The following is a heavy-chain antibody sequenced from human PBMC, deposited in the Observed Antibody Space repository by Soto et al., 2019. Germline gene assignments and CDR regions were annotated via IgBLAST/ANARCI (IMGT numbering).Heavy chain of an antibody. J-gene: IGHJ4*02. CDR1: GDSLSSGDYY. D-gene: IGHD6-25*01. Sequence: PSETLSLTCTVSGDSLSSGDYYWSWIRQPPGKGLEWIGYITYSGFTYNNPSLKSRLSISVDTSKNQFSLRLSSVTAADTAVFYCARGTRTASAGYYFDFWGPGTLVTVSS. CDR2: ITYSGFT. V-gene: IGHV4-30-4*01. CDR3: ARGTRTASAGYYFDF.